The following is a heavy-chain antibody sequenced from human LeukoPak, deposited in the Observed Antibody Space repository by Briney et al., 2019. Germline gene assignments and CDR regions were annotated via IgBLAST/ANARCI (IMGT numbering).Heavy chain of an antibody. J-gene: IGHJ4*02. CDR2: MNPNSGNT. CDR1: GYTVTSYD. V-gene: IGHV1-8*01. CDR3: EMGRRLRGRY. Sequence: GASVKVSCKASGYTVTSYDIHWVRQATGRGLEWMGWMNPNSGNTGYAQKFQGRVTMTRNTSIGTAYMALSSLRSEDKAVYYCEMGRRLRGRYWGQGTLDTLPS.